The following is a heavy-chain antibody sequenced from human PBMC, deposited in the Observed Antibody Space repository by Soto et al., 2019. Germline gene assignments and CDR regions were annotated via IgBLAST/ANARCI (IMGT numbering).Heavy chain of an antibody. V-gene: IGHV1-69*13. D-gene: IGHD4-17*01. J-gene: IGHJ4*02. Sequence: GASVKVSCKASGATFSSYAISWVRQAPGQGLEWMGGIIPIFGTANYAQKFQGRVTITADESTCTAYMELRSLRSEDTAVYYCANRRKHAYGGNLFDYCGQGTLGTVS. CDR3: ANRRKHAYGGNLFDY. CDR2: IIPIFGTA. CDR1: GATFSSYA.